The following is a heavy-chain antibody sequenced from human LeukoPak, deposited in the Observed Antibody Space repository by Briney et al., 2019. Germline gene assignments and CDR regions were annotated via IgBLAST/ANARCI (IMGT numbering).Heavy chain of an antibody. D-gene: IGHD4-23*01. CDR3: ATTYGGNVGWYFDL. V-gene: IGHV4-39*07. Sequence: PSETLSLTCSVSGGSISLSYYYWGWIRQPPGKALEGIGSGYYSGTTSYNPSLKSRITISVDMSKNHFSLRLSSVTAADTAVYYCATTYGGNVGWYFDLWGRGTLVTVSS. J-gene: IGHJ2*01. CDR1: GGSISLSYYY. CDR2: GYYSGTT.